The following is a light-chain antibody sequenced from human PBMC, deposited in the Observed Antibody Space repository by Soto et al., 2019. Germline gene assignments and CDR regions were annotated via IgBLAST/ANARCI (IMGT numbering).Light chain of an antibody. J-gene: IGLJ1*01. CDR2: DVT. CDR3: CSYGGSFPYV. CDR1: SSDVGGYDY. Sequence: QCALTQPPSVSGSPGQSVTISCTGTSSDVGGYDYVSWYQQRPGKAPKLLIYDVTKRPSGVPDRFSGSKSGNTASLTISGLQAEDEADFYCCSYGGSFPYVFGTGTKVTVL. V-gene: IGLV2-11*01.